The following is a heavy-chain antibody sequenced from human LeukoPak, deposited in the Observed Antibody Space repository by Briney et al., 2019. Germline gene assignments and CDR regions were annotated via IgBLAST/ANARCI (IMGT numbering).Heavy chain of an antibody. J-gene: IGHJ4*02. CDR1: GGSISSGGYY. Sequence: SETLSLTCTVSGGSISSGGYYWSWIRQHPGKGLEWIGYIYYSGSTYYNPSLKSRVTISVDTSKNQFSLKLSSVTAADTAVYYCARGMAATGGIFDHWGQGTLVTVSS. CDR2: IYYSGST. D-gene: IGHD7-27*01. V-gene: IGHV4-31*03. CDR3: ARGMAATGGIFDH.